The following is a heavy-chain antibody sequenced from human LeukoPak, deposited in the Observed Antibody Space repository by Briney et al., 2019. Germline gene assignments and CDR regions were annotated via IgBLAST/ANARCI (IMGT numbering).Heavy chain of an antibody. CDR2: INGDGSST. Sequence: PGGSLRLSCAASRFSFSSYWMHWVRQAPGKGLVWVSRINGDGSSTSYADSVKGRFTISRDDAKNTLYLQMNSLRAEDTAVYYCARDRGGSSCLDYWGQGTLVTVSS. CDR3: ARDRGGSSCLDY. CDR1: RFSFSSYW. J-gene: IGHJ4*02. V-gene: IGHV3-74*01. D-gene: IGHD6-13*01.